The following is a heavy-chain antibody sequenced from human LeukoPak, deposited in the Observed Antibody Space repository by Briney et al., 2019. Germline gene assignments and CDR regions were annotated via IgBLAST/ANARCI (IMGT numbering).Heavy chain of an antibody. CDR2: IGGSGTTI. J-gene: IGHJ4*02. CDR3: AGFAGSGSYYIDY. D-gene: IGHD3-10*01. V-gene: IGHV3-11*01. Sequence: GGSLRLSCAASGFTFSDYYMSWIRQAPGKGLEWVSYIGGSGTTIFYAHSVKGRFTISRDNAKNSLYLQMNSLRAEDTAVYYCAGFAGSGSYYIDYWGQGTLITVSS. CDR1: GFTFSDYY.